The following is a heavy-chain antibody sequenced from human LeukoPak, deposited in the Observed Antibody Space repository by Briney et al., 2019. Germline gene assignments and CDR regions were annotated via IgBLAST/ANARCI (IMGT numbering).Heavy chain of an antibody. V-gene: IGHV4-39*07. CDR3: ARASHRSHDTIYGMDV. CDR1: GGSISSSRYH. J-gene: IGHJ6*02. D-gene: IGHD3-9*01. CDR2: IYYSGGT. Sequence: PSETLSLTCIVSGGSISSSRYHCAWIRKPPGKGLEWIGDIYYSGGTFYNPSLKSRVTISVDTSKNQFSLKLSSVTAADTAVYYCARASHRSHDTIYGMDVWGQGTTVIVSS.